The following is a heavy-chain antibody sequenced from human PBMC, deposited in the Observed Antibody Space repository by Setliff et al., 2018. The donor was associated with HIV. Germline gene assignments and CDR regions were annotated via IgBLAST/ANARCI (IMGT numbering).Heavy chain of an antibody. D-gene: IGHD6-13*01. J-gene: IGHJ4*02. CDR3: ARVYSRSWFFFDH. V-gene: IGHV4-61*02. CDR2: ISASGST. CDR1: GGSISTGVYY. Sequence: SETLSLTCTVSGGSISTGVYYWSWIRQPADKALEWIGRISASGSTNYNPSLESRVTLSIDTSNNQFSLKLTSVTAADTAVHYCARVYSRSWFFFDHWGQGILVTVSS.